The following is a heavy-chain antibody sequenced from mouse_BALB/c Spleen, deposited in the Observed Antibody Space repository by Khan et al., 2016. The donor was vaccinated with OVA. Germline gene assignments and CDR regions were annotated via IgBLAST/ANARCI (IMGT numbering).Heavy chain of an antibody. CDR3: ARTAYYGISWFAY. CDR2: ILPGSGST. V-gene: IGHV1-9*01. CDR1: GYTFSSYW. D-gene: IGHD1-1*01. J-gene: IGHJ3*01. Sequence: LVQSGAELMKPGASVKISCKATGYTFSSYWIEWVKQRPGHGLEWIGEILPGSGSTNYNEKFKGKATFTADTSSNTAYMQLSSLTSEDSAVYYCARTAYYGISWFAYWGQGTLVTVSA.